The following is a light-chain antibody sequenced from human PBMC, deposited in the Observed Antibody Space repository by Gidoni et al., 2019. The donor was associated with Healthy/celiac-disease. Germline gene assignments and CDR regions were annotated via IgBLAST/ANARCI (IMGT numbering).Light chain of an antibody. CDR1: QSVLYSSNNKNY. CDR2: WAS. J-gene: IGKJ1*01. CDR3: QQYYSTPQK. Sequence: DIVMTQSPDSLAVSLGERATIHCKSSQSVLYSSNNKNYLAWYQQKPGQPPKLLIYWASTRESGVPDRFSGSGSGTDFTLTISSLQAEDVAVYYCQQYYSTPQKFGQGTKVEIK. V-gene: IGKV4-1*01.